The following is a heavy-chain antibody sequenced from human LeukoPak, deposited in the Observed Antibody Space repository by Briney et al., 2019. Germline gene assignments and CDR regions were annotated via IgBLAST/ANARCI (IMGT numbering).Heavy chain of an antibody. CDR3: AKEGYYDSSGYY. CDR1: GFTFSSYA. J-gene: IGHJ4*02. V-gene: IGHV3-23*01. D-gene: IGHD3-22*01. Sequence: PGGSLRLSCAASGFTFSSYAMSWVRQAPGKGLEWVSAISGSGGSTYYADSVKGRFTTSRDNSKNTLYLQMNSLRAEVTAVYYCAKEGYYDSSGYYWGQGTLVTVSS. CDR2: ISGSGGST.